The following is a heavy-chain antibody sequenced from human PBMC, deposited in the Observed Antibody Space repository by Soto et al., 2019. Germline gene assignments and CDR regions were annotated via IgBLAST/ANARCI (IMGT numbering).Heavy chain of an antibody. J-gene: IGHJ4*02. CDR3: ASGSPLNYYDSSGYPFDY. Sequence: SVKVSCKGSGGTFSSYAISWVRQAPGQGLEWMGGIIPIFGTANYAQKFQGRVTITADESTSTAYMELSSLRSEDTAVYYCASGSPLNYYDSSGYPFDYWGQGTLVTVSS. CDR1: GGTFSSYA. D-gene: IGHD3-22*01. CDR2: IIPIFGTA. V-gene: IGHV1-69*13.